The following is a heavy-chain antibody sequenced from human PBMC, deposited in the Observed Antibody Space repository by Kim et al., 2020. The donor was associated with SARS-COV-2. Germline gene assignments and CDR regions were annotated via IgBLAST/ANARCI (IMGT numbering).Heavy chain of an antibody. CDR3: ARVHGKRGYSYGGDQDEYYFDD. CDR1: GYTFTSYG. V-gene: IGHV1-18*01. Sequence: ASVKVSCKASGYTFTSYGISWVRQAPGQGLEWMGWISAYNGNTNYSPMLQGRVTMTTDTSTSTAYMELRSLRSDDPAVYYCARVHGKRGYSYGGDQDEYYFDDWGQGTLVTVSS. J-gene: IGHJ4*02. CDR2: ISAYNGNT. D-gene: IGHD5-18*01.